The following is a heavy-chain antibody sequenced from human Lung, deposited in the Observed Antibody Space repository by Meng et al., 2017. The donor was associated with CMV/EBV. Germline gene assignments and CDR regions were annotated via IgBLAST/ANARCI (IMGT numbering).Heavy chain of an antibody. J-gene: IGHJ6*02. V-gene: IGHV3-30*02. D-gene: IGHD1-7*01. Sequence: GGSLRLSXAASGFRFSSHGMHWVRQAPGKGLEWVAYIGYDGTNDKIKNSVKGRFTISRDNSKNTLYLQMDRLTPEDTAVYYCAKEGGNSASPVYFYFGMDVWGQGTTVTVSS. CDR2: IGYDGTND. CDR1: GFRFSSHG. CDR3: AKEGGNSASPVYFYFGMDV.